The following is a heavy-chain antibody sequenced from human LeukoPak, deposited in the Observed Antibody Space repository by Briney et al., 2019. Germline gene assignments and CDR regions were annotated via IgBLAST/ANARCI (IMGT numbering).Heavy chain of an antibody. CDR2: IYSSGST. V-gene: IGHV4-59*12. J-gene: IGHJ4*02. CDR3: ARGIGDGSDY. Sequence: PSETLSLTCTVSGGSIGSYYWSWIRQPPGKGLEWIGYIYSSGSTNYNPSLKSRVTMSVDTSKNQFSLKLSSVTAADTAVYYCARGIGDGSDYWGQGTLVTVSS. CDR1: GGSIGSYY. D-gene: IGHD1-26*01.